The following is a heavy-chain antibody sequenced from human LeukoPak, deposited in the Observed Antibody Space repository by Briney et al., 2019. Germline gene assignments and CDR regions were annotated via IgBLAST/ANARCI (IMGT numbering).Heavy chain of an antibody. V-gene: IGHV3-9*01. CDR1: GFTFDDYA. D-gene: IGHD3-22*01. Sequence: GGSLRLSCAASGFTFDDYAMHWVRQAPGKGLEWASGISWNSGIRIYADSVKGRFTISRDNAKNSLYLQMNSLRAEDTALYYCARRYDSSGYNYFDSWGQGTLVTVSS. J-gene: IGHJ4*02. CDR2: ISWNSGIR. CDR3: ARRYDSSGYNYFDS.